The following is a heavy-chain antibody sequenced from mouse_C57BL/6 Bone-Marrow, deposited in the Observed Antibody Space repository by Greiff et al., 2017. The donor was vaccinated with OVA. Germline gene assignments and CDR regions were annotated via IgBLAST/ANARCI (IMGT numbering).Heavy chain of an antibody. J-gene: IGHJ3*01. V-gene: IGHV1-80*01. D-gene: IGHD2-4*01. Sequence: VQLQQSGAELVKPGASVKISCKASGYAFSSYWMNWVKQRPGKGLEWIGQIYPGDGDTNYNGKFKGKATLTADKSSSTAYMQLISLTSEDSAVYFCARVGAYDYDGTFFAYWGQGTLVTVSA. CDR2: IYPGDGDT. CDR1: GYAFSSYW. CDR3: ARVGAYDYDGTFFAY.